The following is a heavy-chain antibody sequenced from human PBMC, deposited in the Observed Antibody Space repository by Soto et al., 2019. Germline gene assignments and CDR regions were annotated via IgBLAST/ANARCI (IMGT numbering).Heavy chain of an antibody. CDR2: YNSDGSST. V-gene: IGHV3-74*01. Sequence: EVQLVESGGGLVQPGGSLRLSCAASGFTFSSYWMHWVRQAPGKGLVWVSRYNSDGSSTSYADSVKGRFTISRDNAKNTLYLQMNSLRAEDTAVYYCARGGSYSNWFVPGGQGPPVTVPS. CDR3: ARGGSYSNWFVP. D-gene: IGHD1-26*01. J-gene: IGHJ5*02. CDR1: GFTFSSYW.